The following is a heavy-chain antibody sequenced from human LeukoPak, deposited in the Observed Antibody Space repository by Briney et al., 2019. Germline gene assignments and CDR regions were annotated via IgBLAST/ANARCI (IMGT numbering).Heavy chain of an antibody. D-gene: IGHD3-9*01. J-gene: IGHJ4*02. V-gene: IGHV4-38-2*02. Sequence: SETLSLTCTVSGYSISSGYYWGWIRQPPGKGLEWIGSGSTYYNPSLKSRVTISVDTSKNQFSLKLSSVTAADTAVYYCARVTTIYYFEYWGQGILVTVSS. CDR3: ARVTTIYYFEY. CDR1: GYSISSGYY. CDR2: SGST.